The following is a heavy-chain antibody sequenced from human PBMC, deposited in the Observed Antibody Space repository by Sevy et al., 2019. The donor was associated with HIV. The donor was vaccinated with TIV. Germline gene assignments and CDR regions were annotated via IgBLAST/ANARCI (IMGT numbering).Heavy chain of an antibody. V-gene: IGHV3-72*01. CDR1: GFTFSDHY. Sequence: GSLRLSCVASGFTFSDHYMEWVRQAPGMGLEWVGRSRNKANRYTTEYAASVKGRFTISRDVSKNSMYLQMNSLKSDDTAVYYCTRTYCSGGSCNGLFDYWGQGSRVTVSS. CDR2: SRNKANRYTT. D-gene: IGHD2-15*01. CDR3: TRTYCSGGSCNGLFDY. J-gene: IGHJ4*02.